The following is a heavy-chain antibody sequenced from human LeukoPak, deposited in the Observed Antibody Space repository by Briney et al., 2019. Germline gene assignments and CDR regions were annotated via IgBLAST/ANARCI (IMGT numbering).Heavy chain of an antibody. CDR3: AKDLIRYFDWLLSSPFDY. CDR2: ISGSGGST. Sequence: QAGGSLRLSCAASGFTFSSYAMSWVRQAPGKGLEWVSAISGSGGSTYYADSVKGRFTISRDNSKNTLYLQMNSLRAEDTAVYYCAKDLIRYFDWLLSSPFDYWGQGTLVTVSS. V-gene: IGHV3-23*01. CDR1: GFTFSSYA. D-gene: IGHD3-9*01. J-gene: IGHJ4*02.